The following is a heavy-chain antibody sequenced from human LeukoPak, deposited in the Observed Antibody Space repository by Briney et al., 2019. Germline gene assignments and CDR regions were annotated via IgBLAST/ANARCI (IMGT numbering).Heavy chain of an antibody. CDR2: ISGRGGST. J-gene: IGHJ4*02. CDR3: AKDDEDSSSSDY. Sequence: GGSLRLSCAASGFTFSSYAMSWVRQAPGKGLEWVSAISGRGGSTYYADSVKGRFTISRDNSKNTLYLQMNSLRAEDTAVYYCAKDDEDSSSSDYWGQGTLVTVSS. D-gene: IGHD2-2*01. CDR1: GFTFSSYA. V-gene: IGHV3-23*01.